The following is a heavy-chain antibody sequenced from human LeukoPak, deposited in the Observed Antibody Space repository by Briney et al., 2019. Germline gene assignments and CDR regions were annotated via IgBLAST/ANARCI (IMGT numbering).Heavy chain of an antibody. CDR3: ASLWGSSGSPGHAFDI. CDR2: INPSGGST. V-gene: IGHV1-46*03. D-gene: IGHD1-26*01. J-gene: IGHJ3*02. Sequence: ASVKVSCKASGYTFTSYYMHWVRQAPGQGLEWMGIINPSGGSTSYAQKFQGRVTMTRDTSTSTVYMELSSLRSEDTAVYYCASLWGSSGSPGHAFDIWSQGTMVTVSS. CDR1: GYTFTSYY.